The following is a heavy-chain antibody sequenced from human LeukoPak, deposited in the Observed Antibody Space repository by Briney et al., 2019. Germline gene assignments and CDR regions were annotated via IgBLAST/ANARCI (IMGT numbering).Heavy chain of an antibody. D-gene: IGHD3-10*01. J-gene: IGHJ3*02. Sequence: SQTLSLTCTVAGASISSYCWSWIRQPPGKGLGWLGYIYYSGSTNYNPSLKSRVTIPVDTSKNQFSLKLSSVTAADTAVYYCARSLLWFGEVAAFDIWGQGTMVTVSS. CDR2: IYYSGST. CDR3: ARSLLWFGEVAAFDI. CDR1: GASISSYC. V-gene: IGHV4-59*01.